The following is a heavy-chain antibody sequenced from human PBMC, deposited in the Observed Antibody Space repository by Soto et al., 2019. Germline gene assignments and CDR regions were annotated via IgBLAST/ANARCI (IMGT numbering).Heavy chain of an antibody. CDR1: GGSISSGGYY. CDR3: ARTNRSLYYFDY. CDR2: IYYSGST. Sequence: KPSETLSLTSTVSGGSISSGGYYWSWIRQPPGKGLEWIGYIYYSGSTYYNPSLKSRITISVDTSKNQFSLKLTSVTAADTAVYYCARTNRSLYYFDYWGQGTLVTVSS. J-gene: IGHJ4*02. V-gene: IGHV4-31*03.